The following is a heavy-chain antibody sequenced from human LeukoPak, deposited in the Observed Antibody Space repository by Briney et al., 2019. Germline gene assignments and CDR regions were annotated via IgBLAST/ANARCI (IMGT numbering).Heavy chain of an antibody. CDR3: ASLYYYGSGSSWDD. CDR2: INANSGDT. D-gene: IGHD3-10*01. V-gene: IGHV1-2*02. Sequence: ASVKVSCKASGYTFTGYFMHWVRQAPGQGLEWMGWINANSGDTYSAQKFQGRVTMTRDTSINTAYVELSRLRSDDTAVYYCASLYYYGSGSSWDDWGQGTLVTVSS. CDR1: GYTFTGYF. J-gene: IGHJ4*02.